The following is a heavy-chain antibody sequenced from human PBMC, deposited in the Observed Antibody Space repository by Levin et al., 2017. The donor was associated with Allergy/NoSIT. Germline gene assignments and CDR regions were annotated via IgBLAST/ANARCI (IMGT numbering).Heavy chain of an antibody. J-gene: IGHJ6*02. CDR1: GGSISSSSYY. CDR2: IYYSGST. V-gene: IGHV4-39*01. Sequence: SQTLSLTCTVSGGSISSSSYYWGWIRQPPGKGLEWIGSIYYSGSTYYNPSLKSRVTISVDTSKNQFSLKLSSVTAADTAVYYCARQGTVTIFYYYYGMDVWGQGTTVTVSS. D-gene: IGHD4-17*01. CDR3: ARQGTVTIFYYYYGMDV.